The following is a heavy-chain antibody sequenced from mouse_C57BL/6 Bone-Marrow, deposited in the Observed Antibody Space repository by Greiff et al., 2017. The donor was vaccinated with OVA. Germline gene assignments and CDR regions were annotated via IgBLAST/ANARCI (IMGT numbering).Heavy chain of an antibody. V-gene: IGHV5-6*01. CDR1: GFTFSSYG. CDR2: ISSGGSYT. CDR3: TRHILLHTPWFAY. J-gene: IGHJ3*01. D-gene: IGHD1-2*01. Sequence: EVKVIESGGDLVKPGGSLKLSCAASGFTFSSYGMPWVRQTPDKRLEWVATISSGGSYTYYTDSVKGRFTISRDNAKNTLYLQMSSLKSEDTAMCYCTRHILLHTPWFAYWGQGTLVTVSA.